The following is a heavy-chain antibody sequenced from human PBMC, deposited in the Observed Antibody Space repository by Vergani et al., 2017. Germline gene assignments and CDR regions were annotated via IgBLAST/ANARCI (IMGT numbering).Heavy chain of an antibody. CDR2: IYSTGST. V-gene: IGHV4-31*03. CDR1: GDSISSGVYY. CDR3: ARMGGYDEGDAFRIGYFDS. J-gene: IGHJ4*02. D-gene: IGHD3-22*01. Sequence: QVNLQESGPGLVKPSQTLSLTCSVSGDSISSGVYYWNWIRQHPGKGLDWIGYIYSTGSTHHNPSLRRRINMSVDTSKNQFSLKLNSVTAADTAMYYCARMGGYDEGDAFRIGYFDSWGPGILVTVSS.